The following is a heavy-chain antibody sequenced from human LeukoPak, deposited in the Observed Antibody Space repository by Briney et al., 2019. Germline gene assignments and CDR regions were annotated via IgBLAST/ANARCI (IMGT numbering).Heavy chain of an antibody. D-gene: IGHD3-22*01. V-gene: IGHV3-48*03. J-gene: IGHJ4*02. CDR2: ISSSGSTI. CDR1: GFTFSSYE. Sequence: GGSLRLSCAASGFTFSSYEMNWVRQAPGKGLEWVSYISSSGSTIYYADSVKGRFTISRDNAKNSLYLQMNSLRAEDTAVYYCARDLEYYYDSSGYQSGYWGQGTLVTVSS. CDR3: ARDLEYYYDSSGYQSGY.